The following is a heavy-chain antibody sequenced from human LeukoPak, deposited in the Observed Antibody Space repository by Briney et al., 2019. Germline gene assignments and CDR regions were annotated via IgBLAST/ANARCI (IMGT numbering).Heavy chain of an antibody. CDR1: GYIFTSYG. CDR3: ARLEGGYGLDY. J-gene: IGHJ4*02. V-gene: IGHV1-18*01. D-gene: IGHD5-12*01. Sequence: ASVKVSCKASGYIFTSYGISWVRQAPGQGLEWMGWINTYNGNTKYAQKVQGRVTMTTDTSTSTAYMEVRSLRSDDTAVYYCARLEGGYGLDYWGQGTLVTVSS. CDR2: INTYNGNT.